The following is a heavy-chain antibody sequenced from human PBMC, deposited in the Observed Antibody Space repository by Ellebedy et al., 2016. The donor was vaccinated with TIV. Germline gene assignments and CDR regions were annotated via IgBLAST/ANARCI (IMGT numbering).Heavy chain of an antibody. J-gene: IGHJ4*02. CDR1: GFTFSSYA. Sequence: GESLKISCAASGFTFSSYAMSWVRQAPGEGLEWVANIKEDGSQTYYVGSVKGRFTISRDNAKNSLYLQMNSLRADDTAVYYCATDRGYFTFDYWGQGSLITVSS. CDR3: ATDRGYFTFDY. CDR2: IKEDGSQT. D-gene: IGHD3-9*01. V-gene: IGHV3-7*03.